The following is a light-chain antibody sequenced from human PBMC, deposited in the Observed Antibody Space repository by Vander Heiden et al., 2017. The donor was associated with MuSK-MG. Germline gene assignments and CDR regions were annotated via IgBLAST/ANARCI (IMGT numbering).Light chain of an antibody. CDR3: FLFYGGVVV. Sequence: QAVVTQEPSLTVYPGGTVTLTCGSSTGAVTSGHYPYWFQQKTGQAPRTLIYDTYIKHPWTPARFSGSLLGGKAALTVSGAQPADEAEYYCFLFYGGVVVFGGGTKLTVL. V-gene: IGLV7-46*01. J-gene: IGLJ2*01. CDR2: DTY. CDR1: TGAVTSGHY.